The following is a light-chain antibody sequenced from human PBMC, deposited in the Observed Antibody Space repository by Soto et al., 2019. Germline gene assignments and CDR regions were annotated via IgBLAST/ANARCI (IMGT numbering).Light chain of an antibody. CDR2: GAS. J-gene: IGKJ1*01. CDR1: QSVRSSY. V-gene: IGKV3-20*01. CDR3: QQSYGTPWT. Sequence: EIVLTQSPGTLSLSPGERATLSCRASQSVRSSYLAWYQQNAGQAPRLLIYGASSRATGIPDRFSGSGSGTDFTLTISSLQPEDSATYYCQQSYGTPWTFGQGTKVDI.